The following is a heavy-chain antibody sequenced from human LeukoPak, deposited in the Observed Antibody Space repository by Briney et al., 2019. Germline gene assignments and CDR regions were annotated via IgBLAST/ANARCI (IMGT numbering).Heavy chain of an antibody. V-gene: IGHV4-31*03. CDR2: IYYSGST. D-gene: IGHD3-10*01. J-gene: IGHJ4*02. CDR3: ARGVLLWFGELFDY. CDR1: GGSISSGGYY. Sequence: PSETLSLTCTVSGGSISSGGYYWSWIRQHPGKGLEWIGYIYYSGSTYYNPSLKSRVTISVDTSKNRFSLKLSSVTAADTAVYYCARGVLLWFGELFDYWGQGTLVTVSS.